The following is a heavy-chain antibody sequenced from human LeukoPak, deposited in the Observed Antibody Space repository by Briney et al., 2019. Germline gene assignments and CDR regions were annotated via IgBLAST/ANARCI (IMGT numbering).Heavy chain of an antibody. V-gene: IGHV3-21*01. CDR1: GFTFSSYS. J-gene: IGHJ4*02. D-gene: IGHD6-13*01. CDR3: ARVPKGRTVTSSWRYFDY. Sequence: GGPLRLSCAASGFTFSSYSMNWVRQAPGKGLEWVSSISSSSSSYIYYAGSVKGRFTISRDNAKNSLYLQMNSLRAEDTAVYYCARVPKGRTVTSSWRYFDYWGQGTLVTVSS. CDR2: ISSSSSSYI.